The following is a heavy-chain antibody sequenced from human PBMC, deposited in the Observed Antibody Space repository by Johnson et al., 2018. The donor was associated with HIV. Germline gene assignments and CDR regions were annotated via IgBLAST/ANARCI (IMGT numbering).Heavy chain of an antibody. V-gene: IGHV3-13*01. J-gene: IGHJ3*01. CDR1: GFTFSGYW. D-gene: IGHD4-23*01. CDR3: ARGPSVVTLHAFDL. Sequence: VQLVESGGGLVRPGESLRLSCVASGFTFSGYWMTWVRQAPGKGLDWISAIGTAGDTLYPGSVKGRFTISRDNAKNSLYLQMNSLRAGDTAVYYCARGPSVVTLHAFDLWGQGTLVTVSS. CDR2: IGTAGDT.